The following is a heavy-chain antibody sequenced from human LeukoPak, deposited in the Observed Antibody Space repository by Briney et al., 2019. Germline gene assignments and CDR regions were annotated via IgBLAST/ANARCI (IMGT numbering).Heavy chain of an antibody. J-gene: IGHJ5*02. CDR2: IYPGDSDT. CDR3: ARQVDTAMVTDWFDP. CDR1: GYSFTSYW. V-gene: IGHV5-51*01. Sequence: GESLKISCKGSGYSFTSYWIGWVRQMPGKGLEWMGIIYPGDSDTRYSPSFQGQVTTSADKSISTAYLQWSSLKASDTAMYYCARQVDTAMVTDWFDPWGQGTLVTVSS. D-gene: IGHD5-18*01.